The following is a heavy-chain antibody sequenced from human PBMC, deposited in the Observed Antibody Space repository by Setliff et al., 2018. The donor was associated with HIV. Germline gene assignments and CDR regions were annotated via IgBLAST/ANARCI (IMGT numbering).Heavy chain of an antibody. D-gene: IGHD2-15*01. J-gene: IGHJ2*01. CDR1: EFIFSRYA. CDR3: ITGGSIHQYFDL. Sequence: LRLSCAASEFIFSRYAIYWVRQAPGKGLEWVAVISSDGSDKYYADSVKGRFTISRDDSKSVAYLQMNSLKTEDTAVYFCITGGSIHQYFDLWGRGTLVTVSS. V-gene: IGHV3-30*07. CDR2: ISSDGSDK.